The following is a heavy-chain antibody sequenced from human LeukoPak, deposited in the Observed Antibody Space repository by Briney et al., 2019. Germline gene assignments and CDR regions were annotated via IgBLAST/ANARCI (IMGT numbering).Heavy chain of an antibody. V-gene: IGHV1-2*02. CDR1: GYTLTGHS. CDR3: ASDGVSGSYSSDY. CDR2: MNPNSGGT. J-gene: IGHJ4*02. Sequence: ASVKVSCKASGYTLTGHSMHWVRQAPGQGLEWMGWMNPNSGGTKYTRKFQGRVTMTRDTSISTAYMELSRLRSDDTAVYYCASDGVSGSYSSDYWGQGTLVTVSS. D-gene: IGHD1-26*01.